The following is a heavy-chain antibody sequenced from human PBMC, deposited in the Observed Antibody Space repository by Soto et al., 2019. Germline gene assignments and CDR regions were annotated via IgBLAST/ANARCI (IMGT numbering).Heavy chain of an antibody. CDR2: IYPGDSDT. CDR1: GYRFTNYW. J-gene: IGHJ4*02. CDR3: ARVGLYYKGPVGVAY. D-gene: IGHD3-10*01. Sequence: PGESLKISCKGSGYRFTNYWIGWVRQMPGKGLEWMGIIYPGDSDTRYSPSFQGQVTISADKSISTAYLQWSSLKASDTAMYYCARVGLYYKGPVGVAYWGQGTLVTVSS. V-gene: IGHV5-51*01.